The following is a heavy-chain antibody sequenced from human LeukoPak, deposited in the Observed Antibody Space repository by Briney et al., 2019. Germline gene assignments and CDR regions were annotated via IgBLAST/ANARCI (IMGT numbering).Heavy chain of an antibody. D-gene: IGHD6-19*01. CDR2: IYPGDSDT. V-gene: IGHV5-51*01. Sequence: GESLKISCKGSGYSFTNYWIGRVRQMPGKGLEWMGVIYPGDSDTRYSPSFQGQVTISADKSISTAYLQRSSLKASDTAMYYCARRGEMAALDYWGQGTLVTVSS. CDR1: GYSFTNYW. J-gene: IGHJ4*02. CDR3: ARRGEMAALDY.